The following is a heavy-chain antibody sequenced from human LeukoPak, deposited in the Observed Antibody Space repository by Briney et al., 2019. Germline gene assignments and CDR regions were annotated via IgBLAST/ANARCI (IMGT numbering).Heavy chain of an antibody. J-gene: IGHJ6*03. CDR3: ARVSQQVIRYYYYYYYMDV. CDR1: GGSISSYY. D-gene: IGHD6-13*01. V-gene: IGHV4-4*07. CDR2: IYTSGST. Sequence: SETLSLTCTVSGGSISSYYWSWIRQPAGKGLEWIGRIYTSGSTNYNPSLKSRVTMSVDTSKNQFSLKLSSVTAADTAVYYCARVSQQVIRYYYYYYYMDVWGKGTTVTVSS.